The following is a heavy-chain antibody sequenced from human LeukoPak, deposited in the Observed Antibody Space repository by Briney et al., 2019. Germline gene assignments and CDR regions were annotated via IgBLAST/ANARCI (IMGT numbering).Heavy chain of an antibody. CDR1: GFIVSTNY. Sequence: GGSLRLSCAASGFIVSTNYMSWVRQAPGKGLEWVSVIFSGGSTYYADSVKGRFTISRDKSNNTLYLQVNSLRAEDTAVYYCARGPGKASFDYWGQGTLVTASS. D-gene: IGHD3-10*01. CDR2: IFSGGST. J-gene: IGHJ4*02. CDR3: ARGPGKASFDY. V-gene: IGHV3-53*01.